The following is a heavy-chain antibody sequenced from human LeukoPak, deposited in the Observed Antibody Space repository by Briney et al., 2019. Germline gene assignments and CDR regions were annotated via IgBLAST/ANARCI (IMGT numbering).Heavy chain of an antibody. Sequence: ASVTVSCKASGYTFTVYYMHWVRQAPGQGLEWMGWINPNSGGTDYAQKFQGRVTMTRDTSISTAYMELSRLRSDDTAVYYCAREGGITMIVVALSEGWFDPWGQGTLVTVSS. D-gene: IGHD3-22*01. CDR1: GYTFTVYY. V-gene: IGHV1-2*02. CDR2: INPNSGGT. CDR3: AREGGITMIVVALSEGWFDP. J-gene: IGHJ5*02.